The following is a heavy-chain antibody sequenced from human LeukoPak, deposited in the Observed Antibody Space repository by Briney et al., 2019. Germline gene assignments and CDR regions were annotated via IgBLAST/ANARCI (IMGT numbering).Heavy chain of an antibody. CDR1: GYTFTGYY. J-gene: IGHJ5*02. Sequence: AASVKVLCKASGYTFTGYYMHWVRQAPGQGLEWMGWIKPNSGGTNYAQKFQGRVTMTRDTSISTAYMELSRLRSDDTAVYYCAREGLDTAFNWFDPWGQGTLVTVSS. CDR2: IKPNSGGT. V-gene: IGHV1-2*02. D-gene: IGHD5-18*01. CDR3: AREGLDTAFNWFDP.